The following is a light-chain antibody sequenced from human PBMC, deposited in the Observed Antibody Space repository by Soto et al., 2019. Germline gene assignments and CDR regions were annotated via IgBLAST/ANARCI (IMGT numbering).Light chain of an antibody. CDR3: QHFYTYPHT. V-gene: IGKV1-27*01. CDR1: QGINNF. Sequence: DIQMTQSPSSLSASVGDRVTITCRASQGINNFLAWYQQSPGKVPKLLIYAASTLHSGVPSRFSGSGSGTDFTLTINNLQPADFATYYCQHFYTYPHTFGQGTKVEV. CDR2: AAS. J-gene: IGKJ2*01.